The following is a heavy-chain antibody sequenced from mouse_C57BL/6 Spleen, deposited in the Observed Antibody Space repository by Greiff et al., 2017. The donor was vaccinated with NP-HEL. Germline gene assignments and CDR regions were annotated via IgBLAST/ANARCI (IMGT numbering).Heavy chain of an antibody. D-gene: IGHD1-1*01. CDR2: IYPGDGDT. CDR1: GYAFSSSW. J-gene: IGHJ2*01. CDR3: ARELYYYGSSDFDY. Sequence: QVQLQQSGPELVKPGASVKISCKASGYAFSSSWMNWVKQRPGKGLEWIGRIYPGDGDTNYNGKFKGKATLTADKSSSTAYMHLSSLTSEYSAVYFCARELYYYGSSDFDYWGQGTTLTVSS. V-gene: IGHV1-82*01.